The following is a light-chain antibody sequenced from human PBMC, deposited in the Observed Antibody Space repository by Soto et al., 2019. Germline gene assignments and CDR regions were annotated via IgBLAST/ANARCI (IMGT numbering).Light chain of an antibody. V-gene: IGKV1-27*01. J-gene: IGKJ1*01. CDR1: QGISNY. Sequence: DIQMTQSPSSLSASVGDRVTITCRASQGISNYLAWYQQKPGQVPKLLIYAASTMQSGVPSRFSGSGSGTDFTITNSTLQPLDVANYYCQKYNRAPRTFGQGTKVEIK. CDR2: AAS. CDR3: QKYNRAPRT.